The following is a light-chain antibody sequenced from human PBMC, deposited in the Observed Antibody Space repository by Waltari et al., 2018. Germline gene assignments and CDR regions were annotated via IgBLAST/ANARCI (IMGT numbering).Light chain of an antibody. V-gene: IGKV3-11*01. CDR3: HQRSTWPRLT. CDR2: DAS. CDR1: QSVSTY. J-gene: IGKJ4*01. Sequence: IVLTQSPATLPLSPGERATLSCRASQSVSTYLAWYQHKPGQAPRLLIYDASNRATGIPARFSGSGSGTDFTLTISSLEPEDFAIYYCHQRSTWPRLTFGGGTKVEIK.